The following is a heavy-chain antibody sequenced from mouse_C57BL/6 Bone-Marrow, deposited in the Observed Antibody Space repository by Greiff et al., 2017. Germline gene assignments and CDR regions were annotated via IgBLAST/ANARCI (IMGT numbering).Heavy chain of an antibody. CDR3: ARSGPLGRSFDY. V-gene: IGHV1-55*01. CDR2: IYPTSGRT. J-gene: IGHJ2*01. Sequence: QVQLQQPGAELVKPGASVKMSCKASGYTFTSSWITWVKQRPGQGLEWIGDIYPTSGRTNYNEKFKSKAILTVDTSSNPAYMQLSSLTSEDSAVFYCARSGPLGRSFDYWGQGTTLTVSS. CDR1: GYTFTSSW. D-gene: IGHD4-1*01.